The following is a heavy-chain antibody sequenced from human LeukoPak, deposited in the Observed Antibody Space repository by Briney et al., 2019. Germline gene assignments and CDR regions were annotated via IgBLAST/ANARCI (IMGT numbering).Heavy chain of an antibody. CDR2: IYYSGST. Sequence: IPSETLSLTCAVSGGSISSGAYYWGWIRQPPGKGLEWIGSIYYSGSTYYNPSLKSRVTISVDTSKNQFSLKLSSVTAADTAVYYCARDLTLPSPDYDSSGSLAGGFDYWGQGTLVTVSS. D-gene: IGHD3-22*01. J-gene: IGHJ4*02. CDR1: GGSISSGAYY. V-gene: IGHV4-39*07. CDR3: ARDLTLPSPDYDSSGSLAGGFDY.